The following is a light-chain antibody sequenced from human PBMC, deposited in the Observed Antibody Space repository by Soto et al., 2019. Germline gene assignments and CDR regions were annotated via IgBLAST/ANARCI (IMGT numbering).Light chain of an antibody. V-gene: IGKV3-15*01. CDR2: DAS. Sequence: EIVMTQSPATLSVSPGERATLSCRTSQSVNSNLAWYQQKPGQAPRLLIYDASTRATGISARFSGSGSGTNFTLSISSLQSEDYAVYYCQQYNDWRTFGQGTKVEIK. CDR3: QQYNDWRT. CDR1: QSVNSN. J-gene: IGKJ1*01.